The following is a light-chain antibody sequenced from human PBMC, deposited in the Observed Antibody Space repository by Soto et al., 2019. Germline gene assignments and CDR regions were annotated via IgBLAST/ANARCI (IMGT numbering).Light chain of an antibody. V-gene: IGLV2-14*01. CDR1: SSDAGGYNY. Sequence: QSALTQPASVSGSPGQSITISCTGTSSDAGGYNYVSWYQQHPGKAPKLMIYDVSNRPSGVSNRFSGSKSGNTDSLTISGLQAEDEADYYCISYTSSSTLVVFGGGTKLTVL. CDR2: DVS. CDR3: ISYTSSSTLVV. J-gene: IGLJ2*01.